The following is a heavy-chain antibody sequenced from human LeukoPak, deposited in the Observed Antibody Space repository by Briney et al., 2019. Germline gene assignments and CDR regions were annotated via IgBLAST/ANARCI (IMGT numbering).Heavy chain of an antibody. D-gene: IGHD6-13*01. CDR2: IYYSGST. V-gene: IGHV4-39*07. CDR3: ARDDSSSWEAHWFDP. Sequence: PSETLSLTCTVSGGSISSSSYYWGWIRQPPGKGLEWIGSIYYSGSTYYNPSLKSRVTISVDTSKNQFSLKLSSVTAADTAVYYCARDDSSSWEAHWFDPWGQGTLVTVSS. CDR1: GGSISSSSYY. J-gene: IGHJ5*02.